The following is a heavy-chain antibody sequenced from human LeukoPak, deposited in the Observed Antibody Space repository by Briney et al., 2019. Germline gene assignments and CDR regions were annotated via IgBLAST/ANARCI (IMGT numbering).Heavy chain of an antibody. J-gene: IGHJ4*02. CDR3: ARVRDRIVGAIDY. CDR1: GFTFSTYS. V-gene: IGHV3-21*01. Sequence: PGGSLILSCAASGFTFSTYSMNWVRQAPGKGLEWVSSISSGSGYIYYADSVTGRFTISRDNAKNSLYLQMNSLRAEDTAVYYCARVRDRIVGAIDYWGQGTLVTVSS. D-gene: IGHD1-26*01. CDR2: ISSGSGYI.